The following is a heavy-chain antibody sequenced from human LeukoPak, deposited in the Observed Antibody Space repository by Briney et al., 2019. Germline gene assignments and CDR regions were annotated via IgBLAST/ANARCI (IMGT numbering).Heavy chain of an antibody. CDR2: INHSGST. D-gene: IGHD3-10*01. CDR3: ALRGGWNAFDV. Sequence: PSETLSLTCAVYGGSFSGYYWSWIRQPPGKGLEWIGEINHSGSTNYNPSLKSRVTISVDTSKNQFSLKLSSVTAADTAVYYCALRGGWNAFDVWGQGTMVTVSS. J-gene: IGHJ3*01. CDR1: GGSFSGYY. V-gene: IGHV4-34*01.